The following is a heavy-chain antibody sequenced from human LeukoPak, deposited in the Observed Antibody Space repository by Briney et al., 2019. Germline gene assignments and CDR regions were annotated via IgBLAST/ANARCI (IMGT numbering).Heavy chain of an antibody. CDR3: ARDTTTVAAVRTFDY. CDR1: GFRFSVYS. V-gene: IGHV3-48*02. CDR2: INSFSSVM. Sequence: GGSLRLSCAASGFRFSVYSMNWVRQAPGKGLEWVSYINSFSSVMYYADSVRGRFTISRDDAKNSLYLQMNSLRDEDAAIYYCARDTTTVAAVRTFDYWGQGTLVAVS. D-gene: IGHD6-19*01. J-gene: IGHJ4*02.